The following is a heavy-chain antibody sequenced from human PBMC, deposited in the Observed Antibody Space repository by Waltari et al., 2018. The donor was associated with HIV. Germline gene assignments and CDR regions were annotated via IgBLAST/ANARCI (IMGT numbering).Heavy chain of an antibody. V-gene: IGHV4-59*08. CDR1: GDSLINYY. J-gene: IGHJ6*02. CDR2: SFYCGDT. Sequence: QVHPQESGPGLVKPSEALSLTCSVAGDSLINYYWSWVRQSPEKGLEWIGYSFYCGDTNYTPSLNSRATISIDPSASQLSLKINSVTAADSGVYYCARPIRESGVGAFHVWGQGTTVIVSS. D-gene: IGHD1-26*01. CDR3: ARPIRESGVGAFHV.